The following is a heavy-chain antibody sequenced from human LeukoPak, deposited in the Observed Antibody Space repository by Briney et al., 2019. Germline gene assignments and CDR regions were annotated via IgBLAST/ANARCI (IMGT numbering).Heavy chain of an antibody. CDR1: GFTFSNYD. CDR3: AKDLRQQTGFFDY. D-gene: IGHD7-27*01. CDR2: IRYDGSNK. Sequence: PGGSLRLSCAASGFTFSNYDMHWVRQAPGKGLEWVAFIRYDGSNKYYADFVKGRFTISRDNSKNTLYLQMNSLRAEDTAVYYCAKDLRQQTGFFDYWGQGTLVTVSS. J-gene: IGHJ4*02. V-gene: IGHV3-30*02.